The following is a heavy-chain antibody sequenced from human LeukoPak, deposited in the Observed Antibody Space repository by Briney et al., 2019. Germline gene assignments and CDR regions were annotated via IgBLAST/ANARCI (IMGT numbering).Heavy chain of an antibody. D-gene: IGHD1-14*01. CDR2: INHSGST. CDR1: GGSFSGYY. V-gene: IGHV4-34*01. CDR3: ARQPLGLNWFDP. J-gene: IGHJ5*02. Sequence: SETLSLTCAVYGGSFSGYYWSWIRQPPGKGLEWIGEINHSGSTNYNPSLKSRVTISVDTSKNQFSLKLSSVTAADTAVYYCARQPLGLNWFDPWGQGTLVTVSS.